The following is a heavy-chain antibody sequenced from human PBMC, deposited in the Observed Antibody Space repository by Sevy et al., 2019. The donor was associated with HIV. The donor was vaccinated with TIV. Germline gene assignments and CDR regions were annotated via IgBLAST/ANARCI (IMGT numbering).Heavy chain of an antibody. V-gene: IGHV3-23*01. Sequence: GGSLRLSCAASGFTFDSYAMHWVRQVAGKGLEWVSTISGSGYATYYADSVKGRFIISRDTYRNTLYLQMNSLRVKDSAVYCCAKDRVSVFGVVVTFDSWGQGTLVTVSS. CDR2: ISGSGYAT. D-gene: IGHD3-3*01. CDR3: AKDRVSVFGVVVTFDS. J-gene: IGHJ4*02. CDR1: GFTFDSYA.